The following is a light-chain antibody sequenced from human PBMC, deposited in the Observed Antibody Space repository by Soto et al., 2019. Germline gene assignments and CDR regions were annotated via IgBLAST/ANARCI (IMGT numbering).Light chain of an antibody. J-gene: IGKJ1*01. CDR1: QSISNN. Sequence: EIVMTQSPATLSVSPGERATLSCRASQSISNNLAFYQQKPGQAPRLLIFSASTRAAGIPARFSGSGSGTEFTLTISSLQSEDFAVYYCQQYNNWHPWTFGQGTKVDIK. CDR3: QQYNNWHPWT. CDR2: SAS. V-gene: IGKV3-15*01.